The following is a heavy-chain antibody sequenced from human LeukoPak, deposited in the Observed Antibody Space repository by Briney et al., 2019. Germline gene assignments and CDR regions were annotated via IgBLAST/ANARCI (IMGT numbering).Heavy chain of an antibody. CDR3: AKLPRSSGLPSS. Sequence: PGGSLRLSCAASGFTFSDYGLHWVRQAPGEGLEWVAFIRYDGSFKYYADSVKGRFTISRDNSKDTLFLQMNSLRAEDTALYYCAKLPRSSGLPSSWGQGTLVTVSS. CDR1: GFTFSDYG. CDR2: IRYDGSFK. V-gene: IGHV3-30*02. D-gene: IGHD3-22*01. J-gene: IGHJ5*02.